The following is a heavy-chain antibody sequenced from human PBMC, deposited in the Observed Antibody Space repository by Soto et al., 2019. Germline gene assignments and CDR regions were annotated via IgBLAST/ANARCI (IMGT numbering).Heavy chain of an antibody. CDR3: ARDRYGDYVTYYYYYMDV. D-gene: IGHD4-17*01. Sequence: GGSLRLSCAASGFTFSSYSMNWVRQAPGKGLEWVSYISSSSSTIYYADSVKGRFTISRDNAKNSLYLQMNSLRAEDTAVYYCARDRYGDYVTYYYYYMDVWGKGTTVTVSS. J-gene: IGHJ6*03. CDR1: GFTFSSYS. V-gene: IGHV3-48*01. CDR2: ISSSSSTI.